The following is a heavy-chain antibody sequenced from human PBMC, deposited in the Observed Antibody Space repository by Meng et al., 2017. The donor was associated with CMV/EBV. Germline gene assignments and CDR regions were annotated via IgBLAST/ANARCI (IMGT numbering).Heavy chain of an antibody. V-gene: IGHV1-46*01. J-gene: IGHJ4*02. Sequence: SCKASGYTFISYYMPWVRQAPGQGLGWMGIINPSGGSTSYAQKFQGRVTMTRDTSTSTVYMELSSLRSEDTAVYYCARGGTAAPLDYWGQGTLVTVSS. CDR1: GYTFISYY. CDR2: INPSGGST. D-gene: IGHD2-21*02. CDR3: ARGGTAAPLDY.